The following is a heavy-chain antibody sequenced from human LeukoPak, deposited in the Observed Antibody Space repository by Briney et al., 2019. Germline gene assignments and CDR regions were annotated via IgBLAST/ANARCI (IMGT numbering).Heavy chain of an antibody. D-gene: IGHD1-26*01. J-gene: IGHJ6*02. CDR1: GGSISSYY. Sequence: PSETLSLTCTVSGGSISSYYWSWIRQPPRKGLEWIGYIYYSGSTNYNPSLKSRVTISVDTSKNQFSLKLSSVTAADTAVYYCASGVVGAPYYYYYGMDVWGQGATVTVSS. CDR2: IYYSGST. CDR3: ASGVVGAPYYYYYGMDV. V-gene: IGHV4-59*01.